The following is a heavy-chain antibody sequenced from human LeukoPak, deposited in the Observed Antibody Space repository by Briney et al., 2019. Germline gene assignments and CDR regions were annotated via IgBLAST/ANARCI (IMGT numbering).Heavy chain of an antibody. J-gene: IGHJ4*02. V-gene: IGHV3-9*01. Sequence: PGRSLRLSCAASGFTFDDYAMHWVRQAPGKGLEWVSGISWNSGSISYADSVKGRFTISRDNAKNSLYLQMNSLRAEDTALYYCAKQAGRRAYYYFDYWGQGTLVTVSS. CDR2: ISWNSGSI. CDR3: AKQAGRRAYYYFDY. CDR1: GFTFDDYA. D-gene: IGHD1-26*01.